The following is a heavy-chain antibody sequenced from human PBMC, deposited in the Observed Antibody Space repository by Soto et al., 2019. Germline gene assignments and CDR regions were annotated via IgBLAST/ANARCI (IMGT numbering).Heavy chain of an antibody. Sequence: VASVKVSCKASGGTFSSYAISWVRQAPGQGLEWMGGIIPIFGTANYAQKFQGRVTITADESTSTAYMELSSLRSEDTAVYYCARAQPYSGRGWLQPKRYYGMDVWGQGTTVTVSS. V-gene: IGHV1-69*13. CDR2: IIPIFGTA. J-gene: IGHJ6*02. CDR3: ARAQPYSGRGWLQPKRYYGMDV. CDR1: GGTFSSYA. D-gene: IGHD5-12*01.